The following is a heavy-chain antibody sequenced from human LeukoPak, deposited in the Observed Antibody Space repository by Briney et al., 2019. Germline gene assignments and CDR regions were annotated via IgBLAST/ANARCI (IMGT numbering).Heavy chain of an antibody. Sequence: KPSETLSLTCTVSGDSISSGNYYWSWIRQPAGKGLEWIGRIYTSGSTNYNPSLKSRVTISVDTSKNQFSLKLSSVTAADTAVYYCARDGGSYPGLSYWGQGTLVTVSS. CDR1: GDSISSGNYY. V-gene: IGHV4-61*02. CDR3: ARDGGSYPGLSY. CDR2: IYTSGST. D-gene: IGHD1-26*01. J-gene: IGHJ4*02.